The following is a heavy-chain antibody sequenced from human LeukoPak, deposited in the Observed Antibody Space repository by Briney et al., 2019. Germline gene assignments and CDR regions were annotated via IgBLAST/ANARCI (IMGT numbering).Heavy chain of an antibody. Sequence: SGPTLVNPTQTLTLTCTFSGFSLSTSAVGVGWIRQPPGKALEWLALIYWNDDKRYSPSLKSRLTITKDTSKNQVVLTMTNMDPVDTATYYCAHRQYCGGDWAYPNWFDPWGQGTLVTVSS. J-gene: IGHJ5*02. D-gene: IGHD2-21*01. CDR3: AHRQYCGGDWAYPNWFDP. V-gene: IGHV2-5*01. CDR2: IYWNDDK. CDR1: GFSLSTSAVG.